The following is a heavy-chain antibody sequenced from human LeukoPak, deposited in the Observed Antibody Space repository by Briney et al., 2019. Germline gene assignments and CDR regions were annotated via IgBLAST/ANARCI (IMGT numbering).Heavy chain of an antibody. CDR1: GFTFSSYA. V-gene: IGHV3-23*01. J-gene: IGHJ4*02. CDR2: ISGSGGST. Sequence: GGSLRLSCAASGFTFSSYAMSWVRQAPGKGLEWVSGISGSGGSTYYADSVKGRFTISRDNPKNTLYLQMNSLKAEETAVYYCAKELSVRNQFDYWGQGTLVTVSS. CDR3: AKELSVRNQFDY. D-gene: IGHD1-14*01.